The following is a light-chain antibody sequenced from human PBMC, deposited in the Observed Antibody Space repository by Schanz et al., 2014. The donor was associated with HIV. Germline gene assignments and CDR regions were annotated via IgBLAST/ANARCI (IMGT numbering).Light chain of an antibody. J-gene: IGLJ3*02. V-gene: IGLV2-14*01. CDR2: DVT. CDR3: SSYTSSNTLYVL. Sequence: QSALTQPASVSGSPGQSINISCTGTSSDVGGYDFVSWYQQHPGKAPKLMIFDVTDRPSGVSSRFSGSKSGNTASLTISGLQVEDEADYFCSSYTSSNTLYVLFGGGTKLTVL. CDR1: SSDVGGYDF.